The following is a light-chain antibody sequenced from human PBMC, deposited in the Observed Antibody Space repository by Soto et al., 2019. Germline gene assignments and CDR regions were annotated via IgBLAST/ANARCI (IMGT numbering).Light chain of an antibody. CDR1: QSIGSY. V-gene: IGKV1-39*01. Sequence: DIQMTQSPSSLSASVGDRVTIACRASQSIGSYLNWYRQKPGKAPELLIYAASTLHDGVPSRFSGSGSGADFTLTISRLEPEDFAVYYCQQYGSSNTFGGGTKVDIK. CDR2: AAS. J-gene: IGKJ4*01. CDR3: QQYGSSNT.